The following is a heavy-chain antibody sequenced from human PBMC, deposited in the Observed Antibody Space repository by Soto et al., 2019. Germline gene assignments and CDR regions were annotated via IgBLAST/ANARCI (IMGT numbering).Heavy chain of an antibody. D-gene: IGHD4-17*01. CDR3: ARDNSVTTPPYYYYYGMDV. CDR2: IYYSGST. V-gene: IGHV4-30-4*01. Sequence: TLSLTCTVSGGSISGGDYYWSWIRQPPGKGLEWIGYIYYSGSTYYNPSLKSRVTISVDTSKNQFSLKLSSVTAADTAVYYCARDNSVTTPPYYYYYGMDVWGQGXTVTVYS. J-gene: IGHJ6*02. CDR1: GGSISGGDYY.